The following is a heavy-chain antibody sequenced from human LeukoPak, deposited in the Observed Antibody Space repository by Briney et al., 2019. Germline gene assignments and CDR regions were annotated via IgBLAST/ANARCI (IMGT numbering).Heavy chain of an antibody. CDR2: IYYSGST. J-gene: IGHJ6*03. Sequence: PSETLSLTCTVSGGSISSSSYYWGWIRQPPGKGREWIGSIYYSGSTYYNPSLKSRVTISVDTSKNQFSLKLSSVTAADTAVYYCARHIEGAAMALKRDYYYYYYMDVWGKGTTVTVSS. CDR3: ARHIEGAAMALKRDYYYYYYMDV. V-gene: IGHV4-39*01. D-gene: IGHD5-18*01. CDR1: GGSISSSSYY.